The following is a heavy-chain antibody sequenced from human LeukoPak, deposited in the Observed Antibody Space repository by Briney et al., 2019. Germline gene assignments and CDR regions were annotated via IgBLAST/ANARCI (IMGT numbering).Heavy chain of an antibody. CDR1: GYTFTSYY. J-gene: IGHJ4*02. CDR3: AREGDSSGYLVY. Sequence: ASVKVSCKASGYTFTSYYIHWVRQAPGQGLEWMGIIDPSGGSTTYAQKFQGRVTMTRDTSTSTVHMELSSLRSEDTAVYYCAREGDSSGYLVYWGQGTLVTVSS. V-gene: IGHV1-46*01. CDR2: IDPSGGST. D-gene: IGHD3-22*01.